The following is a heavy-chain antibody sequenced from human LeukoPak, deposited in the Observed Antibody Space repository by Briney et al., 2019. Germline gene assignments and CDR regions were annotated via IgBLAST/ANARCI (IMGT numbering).Heavy chain of an antibody. J-gene: IGHJ4*02. CDR1: GGSISSYY. V-gene: IGHV4-59*01. Sequence: SETLSLTCTVSGGSISSYYWSWIRQPPGKGLEWIGYIYYSGSTNYNPSLKSRVTISVDTSKNQFSLKLSSVTAADTAVYYCARESYDSSGYPFDYRGQGTLVTVSS. D-gene: IGHD3-22*01. CDR3: ARESYDSSGYPFDY. CDR2: IYYSGST.